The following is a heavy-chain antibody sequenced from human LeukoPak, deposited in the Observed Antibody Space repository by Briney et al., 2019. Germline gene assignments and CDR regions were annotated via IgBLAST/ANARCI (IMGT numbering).Heavy chain of an antibody. CDR1: GFTFSSYS. CDR3: ARGNDILTGYLDY. V-gene: IGHV3-21*01. J-gene: IGHJ4*02. CDR2: ISSSSSYI. D-gene: IGHD3-9*01. Sequence: PGRSLRLSCAASGFTFSSYSMNWVRQAPGKGLGWVSSISSSSSYIYYADSVKGRFTISRDNAKNSLYLQMNSLRAEDTAVYYCARGNDILTGYLDYWGQGTLVTVSS.